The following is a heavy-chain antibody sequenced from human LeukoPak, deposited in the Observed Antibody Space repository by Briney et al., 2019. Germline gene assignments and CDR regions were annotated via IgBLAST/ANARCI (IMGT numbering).Heavy chain of an antibody. CDR2: IYYSGVA. V-gene: IGHV4-39*01. Sequence: TPSETLSLTCTVSGGSINSASYCWGWIRQSPGKGLEWIGAIYYSGVAFYNPSLKSRVTISVDTSKNQFSLKLSSVTAADTSIYYCVGRKSTTPNWFDPWGQGTLVTVSS. CDR1: GGSINSASYC. CDR3: VGRKSTTPNWFDP. J-gene: IGHJ5*02. D-gene: IGHD1-1*01.